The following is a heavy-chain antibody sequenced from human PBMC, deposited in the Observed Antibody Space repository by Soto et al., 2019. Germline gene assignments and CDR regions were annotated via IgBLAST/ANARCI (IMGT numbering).Heavy chain of an antibody. Sequence: SETLSLTCAVSGGSISSGGYSWSWIRKPPGKGLEWIGYIYHSGSTYYNPSLKSRVTISVDRSKNQFSLKLSSVTAADTAVYYCARAGGYYDSSGYDFDYWGQGTLVTVSS. CDR2: IYHSGST. CDR1: GGSISSGGYS. CDR3: ARAGGYYDSSGYDFDY. J-gene: IGHJ4*02. D-gene: IGHD3-22*01. V-gene: IGHV4-30-2*01.